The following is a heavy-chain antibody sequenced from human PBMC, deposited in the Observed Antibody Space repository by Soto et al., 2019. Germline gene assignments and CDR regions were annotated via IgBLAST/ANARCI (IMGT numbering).Heavy chain of an antibody. CDR3: ARDSSRSCHDY. J-gene: IGHJ4*02. CDR1: GYTFTSYG. V-gene: IGHV1-18*01. Sequence: QVQLVQSGAEVKKPGASVKVSCKASGYTFTSYGISWVRQAPGQGLERMGWISAYNGNTNYAQKLQGRVTMTTDTSTCTAYIEVRSLRSDDTAVYYCARDSSRSCHDYWGQGTLVTVSS. CDR2: ISAYNGNT. D-gene: IGHD6-13*01.